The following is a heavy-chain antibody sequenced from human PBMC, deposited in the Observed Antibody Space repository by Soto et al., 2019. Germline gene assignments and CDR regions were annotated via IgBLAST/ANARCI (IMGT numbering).Heavy chain of an antibody. CDR2: ISSRSSYT. CDR1: GFTFSDYY. Sequence: VQLVESGGGLVKPGGSLRLSCAASGFTFSDYYMSWIRQAPGQGLELVSYISSRSSYTNYADSVKGRFTIYRDNAKNSLYLQMNILRAEDTAIYYCARDSGQYHLLLGYWGQGALVTVSS. J-gene: IGHJ4*02. V-gene: IGHV3-11*06. D-gene: IGHD2-2*01. CDR3: ARDSGQYHLLLGY.